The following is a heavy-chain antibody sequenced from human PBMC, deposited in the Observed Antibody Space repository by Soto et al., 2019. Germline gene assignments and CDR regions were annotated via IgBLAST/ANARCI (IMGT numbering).Heavy chain of an antibody. Sequence: QVHLVHAGAEVKKPGAAVKVSCKASVYTFTTYYIHWVRQAPGQGLEWLGIIRPRGGRTEYAQRFQGRVTMTRDTSTSTVYMELTSLTSEDTAVYYCAREPNESYYFDYWGQGTLVTVS. CDR1: VYTFTTYY. CDR3: AREPNESYYFDY. V-gene: IGHV1-46*01. D-gene: IGHD5-18*01. CDR2: IRPRGGRT. J-gene: IGHJ4*02.